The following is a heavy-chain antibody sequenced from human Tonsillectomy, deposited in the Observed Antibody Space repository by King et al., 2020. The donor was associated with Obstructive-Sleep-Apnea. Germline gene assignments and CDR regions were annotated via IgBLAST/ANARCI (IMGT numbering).Heavy chain of an antibody. CDR3: LRRLPVSKGFDY. Sequence: VQLVESGGGLVQPGGSLRLSCAASGFTFTSYAMSWVRQPPGKGLEGVSIISGSGGSTHYADSVKDLFTISRDTSKNTLYLQMNRLRAEETAVYYCLRRLPVSKGFDYWGQGTLVTVSS. D-gene: IGHD3-3*02. CDR2: ISGSGGST. CDR1: GFTFTSYA. V-gene: IGHV3-23*04. J-gene: IGHJ4*02.